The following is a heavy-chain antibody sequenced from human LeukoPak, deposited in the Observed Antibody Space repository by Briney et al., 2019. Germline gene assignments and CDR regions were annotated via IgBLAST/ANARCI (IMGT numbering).Heavy chain of an antibody. CDR3: AAYYYDSSGYPRFDY. CDR1: GGSISSYY. V-gene: IGHV4-59*01. CDR2: IYYSGSA. J-gene: IGHJ4*02. Sequence: SETLSLTCTVSGGSISSYYWSWIRQPPGKGLEWIGYIYYSGSANYNPSLKSRLTISVDTSKKQFSLKLSSVTAAGTAVYYCAAYYYDSSGYPRFDYWGQGTLVTVSS. D-gene: IGHD3-22*01.